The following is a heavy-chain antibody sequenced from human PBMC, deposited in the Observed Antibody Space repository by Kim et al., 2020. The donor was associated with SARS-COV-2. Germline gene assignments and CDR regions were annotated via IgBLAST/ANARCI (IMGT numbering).Heavy chain of an antibody. CDR3: AKDSAPFGVVVVAAGY. V-gene: IGHV3-23*01. Sequence: GGSLRLSCAASGFTFSSYAMSWVRQAPGKGLEWVSAISGSGGSTYYADSVKGRFTISRDNSKNTLYLQMNSLRAEDTAVYYCAKDSAPFGVVVVAAGYWGQGTLVTVSS. CDR1: GFTFSSYA. D-gene: IGHD2-15*01. J-gene: IGHJ4*02. CDR2: ISGSGGST.